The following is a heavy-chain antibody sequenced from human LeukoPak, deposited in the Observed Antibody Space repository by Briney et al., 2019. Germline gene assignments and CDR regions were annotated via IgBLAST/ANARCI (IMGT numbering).Heavy chain of an antibody. D-gene: IGHD3-9*01. Sequence: ASVKVSCKASGYTFTGCYMHWVRQAPGQGLEWMGWINPSSGGTNYAQKFQGRVTMTRDTSISSAYMELSRLRSDDTAVYYCYYFDASFDYWGQGTLVTVSS. V-gene: IGHV1-2*02. CDR2: INPSSGGT. CDR1: GYTFTGCY. J-gene: IGHJ4*02. CDR3: YYFDASFDY.